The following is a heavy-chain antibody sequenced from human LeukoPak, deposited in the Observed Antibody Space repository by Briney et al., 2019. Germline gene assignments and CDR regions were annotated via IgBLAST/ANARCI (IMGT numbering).Heavy chain of an antibody. CDR3: ARGVYIAAAQYGY. CDR2: NYYSGTT. J-gene: IGHJ4*02. V-gene: IGHV4-59*01. D-gene: IGHD6-13*01. CDR1: GGSISNYY. Sequence: KPSETLSLTCTVSGGSISNYYWSWIRQPPGKGLEWIGYNYYSGTTNYNPSLKSRVTISVDTSKNQFSLKLNSVTAADTAVYYCARGVYIAAAQYGYWGQGTLVTVSS.